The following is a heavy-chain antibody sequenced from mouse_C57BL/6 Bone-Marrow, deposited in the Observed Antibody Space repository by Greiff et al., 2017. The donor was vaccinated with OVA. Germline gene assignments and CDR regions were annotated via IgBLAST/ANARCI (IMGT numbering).Heavy chain of an antibody. D-gene: IGHD4-1*01. CDR3: ARHENWAYAMDY. J-gene: IGHJ4*01. CDR2: ISNLAYSI. CDR1: GFTFSDYG. V-gene: IGHV5-15*04. Sequence: EVKLVESGGGLVQPGGSLKLSCAASGFTFSDYGMAWVRQAPRKGPEWVAFISNLAYSIYYADTVTGRFTISRENAKNTLYLEISSLRSEDTAMYYCARHENWAYAMDYWGQGTSVTVSS.